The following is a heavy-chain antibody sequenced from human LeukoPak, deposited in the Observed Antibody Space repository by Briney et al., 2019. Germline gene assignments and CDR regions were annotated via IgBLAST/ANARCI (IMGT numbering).Heavy chain of an antibody. CDR2: IYYSGST. CDR1: GGSISSGGYY. CDR3: ARGGGLGFGERYYYYGMDV. Sequence: PSQTLSLTCTVSGGSISSGGYYWSWIRQHPGKGLEWIGYIYYSGSTYYNPSLKSRVTISVDTSKNQFSLKLSSVTAADTAVYYCARGGGLGFGERYYYYGMDVWGQGTTVTVSS. V-gene: IGHV4-31*03. J-gene: IGHJ6*02. D-gene: IGHD3-10*01.